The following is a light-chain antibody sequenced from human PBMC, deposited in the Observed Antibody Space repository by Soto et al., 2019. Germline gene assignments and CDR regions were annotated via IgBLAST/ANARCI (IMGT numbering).Light chain of an antibody. CDR1: SGHSSYA. CDR3: QTWGTGIHVV. J-gene: IGLJ2*01. Sequence: QLVLTQSPSASASLGASVKLTCTLSSGHSSYAIAWHKQQPEKGPRYLMKLDSDGSHTKGDAIPDRFSGSSSGAERYLTISSLQSEDEADYYCQTWGTGIHVVFGGGTKVNVL. CDR2: LDSDGSH. V-gene: IGLV4-69*01.